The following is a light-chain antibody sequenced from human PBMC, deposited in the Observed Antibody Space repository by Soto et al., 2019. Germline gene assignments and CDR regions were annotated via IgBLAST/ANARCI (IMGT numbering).Light chain of an antibody. CDR2: EVS. CDR3: CSYAGSSTFSYYV. Sequence: QSALTQPASVSGSPGQSITISCTGTSSDVGSYNLVSWYQQHPGKAPKLMIYEVSKRHSGVSNRFSGSKSGNTASLTISGLQAEDEADYYCCSYAGSSTFSYYVFGTGTKLTVL. CDR1: SSDVGSYNL. V-gene: IGLV2-23*02. J-gene: IGLJ1*01.